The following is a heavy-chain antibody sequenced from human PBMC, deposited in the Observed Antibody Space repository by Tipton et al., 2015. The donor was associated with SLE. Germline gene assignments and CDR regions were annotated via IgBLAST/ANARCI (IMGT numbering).Heavy chain of an antibody. CDR2: INHSGKT. CDR1: GGSFSGDY. Sequence: TLSLTCAVYGGSFSGDYCNWIRQPPGKGLEWIGEINHSGKTNYNPSLKSRVTISLDTSNNQLSLKLGSVTAADTAVYYCAGGPEAYYAATNGEYWGQGILVTVSS. J-gene: IGHJ4*02. V-gene: IGHV4-34*01. CDR3: AGGPEAYYAATNGEY. D-gene: IGHD1-26*01.